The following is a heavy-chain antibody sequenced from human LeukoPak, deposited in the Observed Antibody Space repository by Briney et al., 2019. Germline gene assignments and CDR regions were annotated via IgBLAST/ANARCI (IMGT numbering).Heavy chain of an antibody. CDR1: GGSISSGGYY. D-gene: IGHD2-2*01. CDR2: IYHSGST. Sequence: KASETLSLTCTVSGGSISSGGYYWSWIRQPPGKGLEWIGYIYHSGSTYYNPSLKSRVTISVDRSKNQFSLKLSSVTAADTAVYYCARDNPRYCSSTSCSRGFDYWGQGTLVTVSS. V-gene: IGHV4-30-2*01. J-gene: IGHJ4*02. CDR3: ARDNPRYCSSTSCSRGFDY.